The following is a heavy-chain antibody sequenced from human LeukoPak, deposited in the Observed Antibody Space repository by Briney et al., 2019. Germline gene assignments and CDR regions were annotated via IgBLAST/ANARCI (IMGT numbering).Heavy chain of an antibody. CDR2: ISYDGSNK. Sequence: GGSLRLSCAASGFTFSSHWMSWVRQAPGKGLEWVAVISYDGSNKYYADSVKGRFTISRDNSKNTLYLQMNSLRAEDTAVYYCARGPDHGATSHLGRYYYMDVWGKGTTVTVSS. CDR3: ARGPDHGATSHLGRYYYMDV. V-gene: IGHV3-30-3*01. CDR1: GFTFSSHW. J-gene: IGHJ6*03. D-gene: IGHD4-17*01.